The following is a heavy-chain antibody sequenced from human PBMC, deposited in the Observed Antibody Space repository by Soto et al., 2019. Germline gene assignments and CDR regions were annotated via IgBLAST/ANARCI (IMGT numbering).Heavy chain of an antibody. D-gene: IGHD6-19*01. CDR2: IYWDDDK. Sequence: QITLKESGPTLVKPTQTLTLTCTFSGFSLSTTRVAVGWIRQPPGKALEWLALIYWDDDKRYSPFLKSRLTLNKDPSKNPVVLNMTNMEPVDTATYYCAHSVVAGLGYYFDYWGQGTLVTVSS. CDR3: AHSVVAGLGYYFDY. CDR1: GFSLSTTRVA. V-gene: IGHV2-5*02. J-gene: IGHJ4*02.